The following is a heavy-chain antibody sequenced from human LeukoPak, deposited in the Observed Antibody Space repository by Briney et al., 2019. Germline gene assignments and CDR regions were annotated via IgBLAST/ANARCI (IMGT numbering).Heavy chain of an antibody. CDR3: ARGPHRIAARPGEAFDY. CDR2: IWYDGSNK. J-gene: IGHJ4*02. D-gene: IGHD6-6*01. CDR1: GFTFSSYG. V-gene: IGHV3-33*01. Sequence: QPGRSLRLSCAASGFTFSSYGMHWVRQAPGKGLEWVAVIWYDGSNKYYADSVKGRFTISRDNSKNTLYLQMNSLRAEDTAVYYCARGPHRIAARPGEAFDYWGQGTLVTVSS.